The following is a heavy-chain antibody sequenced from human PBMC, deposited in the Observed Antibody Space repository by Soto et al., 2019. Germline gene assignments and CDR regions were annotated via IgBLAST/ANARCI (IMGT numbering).Heavy chain of an antibody. CDR3: ARDASPYYYSSGPDHY. J-gene: IGHJ4*02. V-gene: IGHV3-33*01. CDR1: GFTFSSYG. CDR2: IWYDGSNK. Sequence: QVQLVDSGGGVVQPGRSLRLSCAASGFTFSSYGMHWVRQAPGKGLEWVAVIWYDGSNKYYADSVKGRFTISRDNSKNTLYLQMNSLRAEDTAGYYCARDASPYYYSSGPDHYLGQGTLVTVSS. D-gene: IGHD3-22*01.